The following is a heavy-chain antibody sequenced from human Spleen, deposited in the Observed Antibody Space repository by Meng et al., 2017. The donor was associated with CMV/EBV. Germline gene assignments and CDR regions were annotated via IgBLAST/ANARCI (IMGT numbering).Heavy chain of an antibody. CDR3: ATAYHQLGY. V-gene: IGHV1-69-2*01. CDR2: GDPEDGET. D-gene: IGHD1-1*01. CDR1: GYTCSDYK. J-gene: IGHJ4*02. Sequence: KIPRRVAGYTCSDYKIHRVQQAPGKGLEWMGLGDPEDGETTYAEKFLGRITITADTSTDTAYMELSSLRSEDTAVYYCATAYHQLGYWGQGTLVTVSS.